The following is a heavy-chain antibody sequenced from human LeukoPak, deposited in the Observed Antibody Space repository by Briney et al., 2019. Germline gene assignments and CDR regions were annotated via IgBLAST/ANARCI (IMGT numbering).Heavy chain of an antibody. CDR1: GFTFSSYW. CDR3: ARLGYPWYFDY. CDR2: IKEDGSEK. V-gene: IGHV3-7*01. J-gene: IGHJ4*02. Sequence: GGSLRLSCAASGFTFSSYWMGWVRQAPGKGLERVANIKEDGSEKYYVDSVKGRFTISRDNAKNSLYLQVNSLRAEDTAVYYCARLGYPWYFDYWGQGTLVTVSS. D-gene: IGHD2-15*01.